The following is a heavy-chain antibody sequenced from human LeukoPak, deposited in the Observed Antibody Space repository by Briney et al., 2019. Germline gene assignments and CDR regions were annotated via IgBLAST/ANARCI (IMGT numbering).Heavy chain of an antibody. CDR2: FDPEDGET. D-gene: IGHD3-22*01. CDR1: GYTLTELS. Sequence: ASVKVSCKVSGYTLTELSMHWVRQAPGKGLEWMGGFDPEDGETIYAQKFQGRVTMTEDTSTDTAYMELSSLRSEDTAVYYCATDARHYYDSSGYYLRDYWGQGTLVTVSS. V-gene: IGHV1-24*01. J-gene: IGHJ4*02. CDR3: ATDARHYYDSSGYYLRDY.